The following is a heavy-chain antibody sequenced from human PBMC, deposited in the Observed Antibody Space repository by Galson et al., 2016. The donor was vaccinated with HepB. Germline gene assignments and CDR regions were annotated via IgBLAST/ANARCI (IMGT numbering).Heavy chain of an antibody. Sequence: SLRLSCAASGFSFSSYAMHWVRQTPGKGLEWVAIILSDGSNKFYADSVKGRFTISRDNSKNTLYLQMNSLRVDDTAVYYCAKRGYCSGGTCPFDEWGQGTLVTVSS. CDR3: AKRGYCSGGTCPFDE. J-gene: IGHJ4*02. V-gene: IGHV3-30-3*02. CDR2: ILSDGSNK. CDR1: GFSFSSYA. D-gene: IGHD2-15*01.